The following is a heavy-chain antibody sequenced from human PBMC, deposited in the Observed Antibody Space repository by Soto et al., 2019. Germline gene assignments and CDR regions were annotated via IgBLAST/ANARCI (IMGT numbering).Heavy chain of an antibody. CDR2: IYPGDSDT. D-gene: IGHD3-10*01. J-gene: IGHJ4*02. CDR1: GYSFTSYW. Sequence: GESLKISCKGSGYSFTSYWIGWVRQMPGKDLEWMGIIYPGDSDTRYSPSFQGQVTISADKSISTAYLQWSSLKASDTAMYYCARHELVLWFGELIPSNFDDWGQGTLVTVSS. V-gene: IGHV5-51*01. CDR3: ARHELVLWFGELIPSNFDD.